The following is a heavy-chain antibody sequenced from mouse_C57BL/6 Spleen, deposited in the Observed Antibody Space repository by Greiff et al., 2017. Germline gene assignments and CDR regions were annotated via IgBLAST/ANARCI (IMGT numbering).Heavy chain of an antibody. CDR3: ARRGYYGSTCYIDV. CDR2: IYPGDGDT. J-gene: IGHJ1*03. V-gene: IGHV1-80*01. Sequence: VQLQQSGAELVKPGASVTISCNASGYAFSSYWMNWVKQRPGKGLEWIGQIYPGDGDTNYNGKFKGKAILTADQSSSTAYMQHSRLTSEDSAVYLCARRGYYGSTCYIDVWDTGTTVTVSS. D-gene: IGHD1-1*01. CDR1: GYAFSSYW.